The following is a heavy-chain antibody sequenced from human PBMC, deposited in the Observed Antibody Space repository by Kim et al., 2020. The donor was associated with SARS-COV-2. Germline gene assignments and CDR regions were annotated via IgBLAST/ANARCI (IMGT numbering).Heavy chain of an antibody. Sequence: SETLSLTCAVYGGSSSGYYWSWIRQPPGKGLEWIGEINHSGSSNYNPSLKSRVTISPDTSKNQFSLNLRSVTAADTAMYFCARGRIDGYGADNRFDPWGQGTLVTVSS. D-gene: IGHD2-2*03. CDR1: GGSSSGYY. J-gene: IGHJ5*02. V-gene: IGHV4-34*01. CDR3: ARGRIDGYGADNRFDP. CDR2: INHSGSS.